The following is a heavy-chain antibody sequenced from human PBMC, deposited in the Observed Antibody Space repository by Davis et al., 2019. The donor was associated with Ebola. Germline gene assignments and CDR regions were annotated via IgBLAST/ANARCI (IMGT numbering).Heavy chain of an antibody. CDR1: GFTVSSSY. V-gene: IGHV3-53*01. CDR2: IYSGGTT. J-gene: IGHJ4*02. CDR3: ARDTSQDIVLFTDYFDY. D-gene: IGHD2-15*01. Sequence: GESLKISCVVSGFTVSSSYMSWVRQAPGKGLECVSVIYSGGTTYYADSVKGRFTISRDNSKNTLFLQMSSLRAEDTAVYYCARDTSQDIVLFTDYFDYWGQGTLVTVSS.